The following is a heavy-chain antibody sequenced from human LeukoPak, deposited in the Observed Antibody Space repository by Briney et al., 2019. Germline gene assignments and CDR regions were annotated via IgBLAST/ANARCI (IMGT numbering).Heavy chain of an antibody. CDR3: ARGYSYGSHFDY. Sequence: GGSLRLSCAVSGFTVRNKYMSWVRQAPGKGLEWVSYISSSGSTIYHADSVKGRFSTSRDNAKNSLYLQMNSLRAEDTAVYYCARGYSYGSHFDYWGQGTLVTVSS. V-gene: IGHV3-11*04. CDR1: GFTVRNKY. D-gene: IGHD5-18*01. J-gene: IGHJ4*02. CDR2: ISSSGSTI.